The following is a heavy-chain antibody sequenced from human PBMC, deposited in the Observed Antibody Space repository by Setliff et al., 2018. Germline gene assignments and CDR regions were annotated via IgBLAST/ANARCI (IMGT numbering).Heavy chain of an antibody. V-gene: IGHV3-21*01. D-gene: IGHD6-13*01. Sequence: GSLRLSCAASGFTFNSYSINWVRQAPGKGLEWVSSISSTGSYKPYADSVKGRFTISRDNSKNTLYLQMNSLRAEDTAVYYCARKLGAAAGSFYYYYYMDVWGKGTTVTVSS. J-gene: IGHJ6*03. CDR3: ARKLGAAAGSFYYYYYMDV. CDR2: ISSTGSYK. CDR1: GFTFNSYS.